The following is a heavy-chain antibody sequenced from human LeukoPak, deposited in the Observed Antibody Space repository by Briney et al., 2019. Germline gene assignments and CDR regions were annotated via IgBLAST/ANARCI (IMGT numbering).Heavy chain of an antibody. V-gene: IGHV2-5*02. CDR1: GCSLSTRGVG. CDR2: IYWDDDK. Sequence: SGPTLVKPTQTLTLTCTFSGCSLSTRGVGVGWIRQPPGKALEWLSLIYWDDDKRYSPSLKSRLTITKDTSKNQVVLTKTNMDPVDTATYYCAHHQWLWGPLDYFDYWGQGTLVTVSS. J-gene: IGHJ4*02. D-gene: IGHD3-22*01. CDR3: AHHQWLWGPLDYFDY.